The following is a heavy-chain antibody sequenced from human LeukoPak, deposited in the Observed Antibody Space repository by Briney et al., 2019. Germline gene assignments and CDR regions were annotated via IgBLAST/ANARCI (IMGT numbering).Heavy chain of an antibody. CDR1: GGSFSGYY. V-gene: IGHV4-34*01. J-gene: IGHJ4*02. Sequence: SETLSLTCAVYGGSFSGYYWSWIRQPPRKGLEWMGEINHSGSTNYNPSLKTRVTLSVHTSKNQFSLKLSSVTAADTAVYYCARGPQWLRFSCGFDYWGQGTLVTVSS. CDR2: INHSGST. D-gene: IGHD5-12*01. CDR3: ARGPQWLRFSCGFDY.